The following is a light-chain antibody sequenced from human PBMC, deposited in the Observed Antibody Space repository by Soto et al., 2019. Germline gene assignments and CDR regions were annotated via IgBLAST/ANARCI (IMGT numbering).Light chain of an antibody. J-gene: IGLJ1*01. Sequence: QSALTQPRSVSGSLGQSVTISCTGTSSDVGAYNYVSWYQHYPGKAPKLMIYDVSKRPSGVPDRFSGSKSGNTASLTISGLQAEDEADYYCCSFTGSYTYVFGTGTKVTVL. CDR1: SSDVGAYNY. V-gene: IGLV2-11*01. CDR2: DVS. CDR3: CSFTGSYTYV.